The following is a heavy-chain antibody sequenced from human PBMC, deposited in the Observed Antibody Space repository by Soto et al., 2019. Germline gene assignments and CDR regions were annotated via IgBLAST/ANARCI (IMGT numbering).Heavy chain of an antibody. Sequence: PGESLKISCKGSGYSFTSYWISWVRQMPGKGLEWMGRIDPSDSYTNYSPSFQGHVTISAGKSISTAYLQWSSLKASDTAMYYCATTTTVTNTALVYWGQGTLVAVS. CDR3: ATTTTVTNTALVY. V-gene: IGHV5-10-1*01. D-gene: IGHD4-17*01. J-gene: IGHJ4*02. CDR1: GYSFTSYW. CDR2: IDPSDSYT.